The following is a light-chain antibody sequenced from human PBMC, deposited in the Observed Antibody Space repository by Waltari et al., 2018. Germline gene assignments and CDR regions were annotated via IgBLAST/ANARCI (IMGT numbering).Light chain of an antibody. Sequence: SYELTQPPSVSVSPGQTATITCSGERLGNQFVCWYQQKAGQAPLLVNYQDDKRSPDIPGRFSGSNSGNTATLIISETQATDEADYFCQAWVGSNVVFGGGTKLTVL. J-gene: IGLJ2*01. CDR2: QDD. CDR1: RLGNQF. V-gene: IGLV3-1*01. CDR3: QAWVGSNVV.